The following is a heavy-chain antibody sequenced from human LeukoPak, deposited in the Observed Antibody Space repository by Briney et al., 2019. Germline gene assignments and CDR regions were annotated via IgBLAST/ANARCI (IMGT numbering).Heavy chain of an antibody. D-gene: IGHD6-19*01. CDR1: GFTFSNSA. J-gene: IGHJ4*01. CDR2: LSGSGITT. Sequence: GGSLRLSWAASGFTFSNSAMSWVRQATGKGLEWVSTLSGSGITTYYADSVKGRLTISRDNSKNTLYLQMNSLRAEDTAVYYCAKGIYSSGWSYFDYWGHGTLVTVSS. CDR3: AKGIYSSGWSYFDY. V-gene: IGHV3-23*01.